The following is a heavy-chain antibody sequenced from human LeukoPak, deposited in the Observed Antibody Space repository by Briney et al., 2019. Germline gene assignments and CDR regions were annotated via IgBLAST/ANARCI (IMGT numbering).Heavy chain of an antibody. J-gene: IGHJ6*02. CDR2: IKRKTDGGTT. Sequence: GGSLRLSCAASGFTFSNAWMSWVRQAPGKGLEWVGRIKRKTDGGTTDYAAPVKGRFTISRDDSKNTLYLQMNSLKTEDTAVYYCTTAGSLYYYYYYGMDVWGQGTTVTVSS. CDR3: TTAGSLYYYYYYGMDV. V-gene: IGHV3-15*01. D-gene: IGHD3-10*01. CDR1: GFTFSNAW.